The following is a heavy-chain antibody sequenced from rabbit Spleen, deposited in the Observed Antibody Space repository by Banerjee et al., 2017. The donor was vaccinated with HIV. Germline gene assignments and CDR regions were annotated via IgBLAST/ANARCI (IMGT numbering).Heavy chain of an antibody. V-gene: IGHV1S40*01. CDR2: ITAGSSGDT. J-gene: IGHJ4*01. CDR3: ARGLLAGSASWLGYLDL. Sequence: QSLEESGGGLVKPGGTLTLTCKASGIDFNNDYFMCWVRQAPGKGLEWIACITAGSSGDTYYATWAKGRFTISKTSSTTVTLKMTSLTAADTATYFCARGLLAGSASWLGYLDLWGPGTLVTVS. CDR1: GIDFNNDYF. D-gene: IGHD6-1*01.